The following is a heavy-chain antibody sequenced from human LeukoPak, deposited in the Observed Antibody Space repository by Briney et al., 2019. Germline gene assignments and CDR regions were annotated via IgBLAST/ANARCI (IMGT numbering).Heavy chain of an antibody. J-gene: IGHJ4*02. CDR2: IYSGGST. CDR1: GFTFSSYA. D-gene: IGHD3-3*01. Sequence: GGSLRLSCATSGFTFSSYAMSWVRQTPGKGLEWVSVIYSGGSTYYADSVKGRFTISRDNSKNTLYLQMNSLRAAVYYCASGSVTTPDYWGQGTLVTVSS. V-gene: IGHV3-53*01. CDR3: ASGSVTTPDY.